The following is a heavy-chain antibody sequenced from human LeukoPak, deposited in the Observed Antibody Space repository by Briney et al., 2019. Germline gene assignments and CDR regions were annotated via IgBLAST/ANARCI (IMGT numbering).Heavy chain of an antibody. CDR2: IYYTGNT. CDR1: GDSISSSGYY. CDR3: ARARRYYYGSIDY. J-gene: IGHJ4*02. V-gene: IGHV4-39*07. D-gene: IGHD3-10*01. Sequence: SETLSLTCTVSGDSISSSGYYWGWVRQPPGKGLEWIGSIYYTGNTYYNPSLKSRVTISLDTSKNQFSLKLSSMTAADTAVYSCARARRYYYGSIDYWGQGTQVTVSS.